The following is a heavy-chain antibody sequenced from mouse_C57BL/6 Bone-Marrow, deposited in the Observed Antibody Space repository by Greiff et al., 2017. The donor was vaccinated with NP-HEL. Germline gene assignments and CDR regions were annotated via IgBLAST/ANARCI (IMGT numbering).Heavy chain of an antibody. J-gene: IGHJ2*01. Sequence: QLQQPGAELVKPGASVKLSCKASGYTFTSYWMQWVKQRPGQGLEWIGEIDPSDSYTNYNQKFKGKATLTVDTSSSTAYMQLSSLTSEDSAVYYCARGGVRGYWGQGTTLTVSS. CDR2: IDPSDSYT. D-gene: IGHD2-2*01. V-gene: IGHV1-50*01. CDR1: GYTFTSYW. CDR3: ARGGVRGY.